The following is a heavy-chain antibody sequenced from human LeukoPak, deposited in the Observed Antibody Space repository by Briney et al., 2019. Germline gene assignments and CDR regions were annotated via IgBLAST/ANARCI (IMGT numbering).Heavy chain of an antibody. CDR2: IYYSGST. CDR1: GGSISSGDYY. Sequence: SETLSLTCTVSGGSISSGDYYWSWIRQPPGKGLEWIGYIYYSGSTYYNPSLKSRVTISVDTSKNQFSLKLSSVTAADTAVYYCARTIDYLNWGSPSSSPLPHFDYWGQGTLVTVSS. D-gene: IGHD7-27*01. J-gene: IGHJ4*02. CDR3: ARTIDYLNWGSPSSSPLPHFDY. V-gene: IGHV4-30-4*01.